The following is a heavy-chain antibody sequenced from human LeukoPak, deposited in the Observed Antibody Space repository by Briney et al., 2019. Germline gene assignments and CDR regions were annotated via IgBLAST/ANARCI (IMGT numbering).Heavy chain of an antibody. D-gene: IGHD2-2*01. CDR3: ARAVRSSTSQYYYYYMDV. Sequence: GGSLRLSCAASGFTFSSYDMHWVRQAPGKGLEWVANIKQDGSEKYYVDSVKGRFTISRDNAKNSLYLQMNSLRAEDTAVYYCARAVRSSTSQYYYYYMDVWGKGTTVTVSS. J-gene: IGHJ6*03. CDR1: GFTFSSYD. V-gene: IGHV3-7*01. CDR2: IKQDGSEK.